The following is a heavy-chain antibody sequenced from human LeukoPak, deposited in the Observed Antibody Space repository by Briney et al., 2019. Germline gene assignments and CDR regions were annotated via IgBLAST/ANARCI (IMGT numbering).Heavy chain of an antibody. Sequence: GGSLRLSCAASGFTFSSYEMNWVRQAPGKGLEWVSYISSSGSTIYYADSVKGRFTISRDNAKNSLYLQMNSLRAEDTAVYYCARDGGGGAYDILTGYNDYYYYYGMDVWAKGPRSPSP. CDR2: ISSSGSTI. D-gene: IGHD3-9*01. V-gene: IGHV3-48*03. CDR3: ARDGGGGAYDILTGYNDYYYYYGMDV. J-gene: IGHJ6*02. CDR1: GFTFSSYE.